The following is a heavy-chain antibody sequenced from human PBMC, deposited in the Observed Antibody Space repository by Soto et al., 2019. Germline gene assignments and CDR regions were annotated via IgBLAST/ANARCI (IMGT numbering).Heavy chain of an antibody. CDR3: XXXXXXXXXXXXXYHYYGMDV. CDR2: ISPYDDDT. J-gene: IGHJ6*02. V-gene: IGHV1-18*01. CDR1: GYTFSSYG. Sequence: QAQLVQSGPEVKKPGASVKVSCKASGYTFSSYGISWVRQAPGQGLEWLGWISPYDDDTKYAQNLQGRVRMTTDTXXXXXXXXXXXXXXXXXXXXXXXXXXXXXXXXXXXYHYYGMDVWGQGTTVTVSS.